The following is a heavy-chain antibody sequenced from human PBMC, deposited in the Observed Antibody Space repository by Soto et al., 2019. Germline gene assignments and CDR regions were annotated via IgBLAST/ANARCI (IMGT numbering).Heavy chain of an antibody. CDR2: ISYDGSNK. D-gene: IGHD2-15*01. CDR1: AFTFSSYG. Sequence: PGGSLRLSCAASAFTFSSYGMNWVRQAPGKGLEWVAVISYDGSNKYYADSVKGRFTISRDNSKNTLFLQMNSLRAEDTAVYYCARESHCSGRSCYYSGGYYYYGMDVWGQGTTVTVSS. J-gene: IGHJ6*02. V-gene: IGHV3-33*05. CDR3: ARESHCSGRSCYYSGGYYYYGMDV.